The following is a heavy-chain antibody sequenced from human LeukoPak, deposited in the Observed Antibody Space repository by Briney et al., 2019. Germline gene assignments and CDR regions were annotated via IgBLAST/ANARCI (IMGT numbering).Heavy chain of an antibody. V-gene: IGHV3-48*03. CDR1: GFTLSSYE. Sequence: PGGSLRLSCAASGFTLSSYEMNWVRQAPGKGLEWVSYISSCDSTIYYADSVKRRFTISRDNPKNSLYLQMNSRRAEDTAGYYCASDPTVWFDPWGQGTLVTVSS. CDR2: ISSCDSTI. J-gene: IGHJ5*02. D-gene: IGHD4-17*01. CDR3: ASDPTVWFDP.